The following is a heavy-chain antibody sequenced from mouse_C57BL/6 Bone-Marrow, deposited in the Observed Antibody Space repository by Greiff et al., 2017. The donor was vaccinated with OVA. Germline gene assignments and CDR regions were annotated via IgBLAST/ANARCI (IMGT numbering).Heavy chain of an antibody. Sequence: EVQLQQSGPELVKPGASVKISCKASGYTFTDYYMHWVKQSHGQSLEWIGDINPNNGGTSYNQKFKGKATLTVDKSSSTAYMERRSLTSEDSAVYYCARDYYPYYFDDWGQGTTLTVSS. CDR3: ARDYYPYYFDD. CDR2: INPNNGGT. V-gene: IGHV1-26*01. J-gene: IGHJ2*01. D-gene: IGHD1-1*01. CDR1: GYTFTDYY.